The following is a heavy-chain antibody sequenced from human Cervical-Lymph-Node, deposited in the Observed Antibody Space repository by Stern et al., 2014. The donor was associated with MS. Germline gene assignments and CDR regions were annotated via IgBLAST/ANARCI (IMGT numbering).Heavy chain of an antibody. CDR1: GFTFSNAW. CDR3: TTDVGNSWYREPEDF. Sequence: EVQLVESGGGLVKPGGSLRLSCAASGFTFSNAWMGWVRQAPGKQLEWLGRIMNQTRGGTVDYAAPVKDRFTISRDDSKNTLYLQMNSLKTEDTAVYYCTTDVGNSWYREPEDFWGQGTLVTVSS. V-gene: IGHV3-15*01. CDR2: IMNQTRGGTV. D-gene: IGHD6-13*01. J-gene: IGHJ4*02.